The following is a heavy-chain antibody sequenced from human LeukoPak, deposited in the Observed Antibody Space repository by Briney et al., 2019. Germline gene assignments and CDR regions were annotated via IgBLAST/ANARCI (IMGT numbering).Heavy chain of an antibody. Sequence: GGSLRLSCTASGFTFSSYAMNWVRQAPGKGLVWVSYISNDGSGTSYADSVKGRFTISRDNAKNTVDLHMNSLRAEDTAVYYCARGGWGTAIDYLGQGTLVTVSS. CDR2: ISNDGSGT. D-gene: IGHD1-7*01. J-gene: IGHJ4*02. V-gene: IGHV3-74*01. CDR1: GFTFSSYA. CDR3: ARGGWGTAIDY.